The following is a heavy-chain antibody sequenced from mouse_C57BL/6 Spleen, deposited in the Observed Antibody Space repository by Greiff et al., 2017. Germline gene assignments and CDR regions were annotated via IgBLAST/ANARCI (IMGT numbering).Heavy chain of an antibody. CDR1: GYTFTRYW. V-gene: IGHV1-69*01. CDR3: ARRGDGYCFDD. J-gene: IGHJ2*01. CDR2: FDPSDSYP. Sequence: QVQLPQPGAELVMPGASVKMSCKASGYTFTRYWMHWVTQRPGQGLEWIGEFDPSDSYPNYNQKFKGKSTLTVDKFSSTAYMQLSSLTSEGSAVYYCARRGDGYCFDDWGHGTTLTVSS. D-gene: IGHD2-3*01.